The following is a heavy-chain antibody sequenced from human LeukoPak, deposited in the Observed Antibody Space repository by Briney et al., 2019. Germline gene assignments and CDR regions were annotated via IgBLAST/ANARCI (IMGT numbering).Heavy chain of an antibody. J-gene: IGHJ4*02. V-gene: IGHV4-61*02. CDR2: IYTSGST. CDR3: ARWASGSDVGYIDS. D-gene: IGHD1-26*01. Sequence: PSQTLSLTCTVSAGSISSGSYYWSWIRQPAGKGLEWIGRIYTSGSTNYNPSLKSRVTISVDTSRNQFSLKLSSVTAADTAVYYCARWASGSDVGYIDSSGQGTLFTVSS. CDR1: AGSISSGSYY.